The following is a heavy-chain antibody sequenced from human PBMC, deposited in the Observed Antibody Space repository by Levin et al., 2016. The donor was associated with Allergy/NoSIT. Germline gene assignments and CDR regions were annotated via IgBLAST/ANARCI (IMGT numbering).Heavy chain of an antibody. D-gene: IGHD3-22*01. Sequence: WIRQPPGKALEWLALIDWDDDKYYSTSLKTRLTISKDTSKNQVVLTMTNMDPVDTATYYCARLTYYYDSSGYSGYFDYWGQGTLVTVSS. J-gene: IGHJ4*02. CDR3: ARLTYYYDSSGYSGYFDY. CDR2: IDWDDDK. V-gene: IGHV2-70*01.